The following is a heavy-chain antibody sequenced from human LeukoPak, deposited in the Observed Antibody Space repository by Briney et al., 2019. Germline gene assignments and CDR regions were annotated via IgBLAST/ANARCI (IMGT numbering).Heavy chain of an antibody. CDR3: AKDNRRHYTSGPNPDSLR. V-gene: IGHV3-53*01. Sequence: GGSLRLSCAASGFSVGTNYMTWVRQAPGKGLEWVSVIYSGDDSYYADSVKGRFTISRDTPKNTLYLQMNSLRAEDTAVYYCAKDNRRHYTSGPNPDSLRWGQGALVTVSS. D-gene: IGHD6-19*01. J-gene: IGHJ4*02. CDR2: IYSGDDS. CDR1: GFSVGTNY.